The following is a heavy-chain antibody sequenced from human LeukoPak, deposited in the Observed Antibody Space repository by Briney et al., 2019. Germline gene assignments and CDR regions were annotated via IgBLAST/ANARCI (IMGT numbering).Heavy chain of an antibody. J-gene: IGHJ4*02. Sequence: ASVTVSFTSSGYIFTRYVLHWLRQAPGQGLEWMGWINTNTGNPTYAQGFTGRFVFSLDTSVSTAYLQISSLKADDTAMYYCARGDYETHGYQTRWGQGTLVTVSS. CDR1: GYIFTRYV. CDR2: INTNTGNP. CDR3: ARGDYETHGYQTR. V-gene: IGHV7-4-1*02. D-gene: IGHD3-22*01.